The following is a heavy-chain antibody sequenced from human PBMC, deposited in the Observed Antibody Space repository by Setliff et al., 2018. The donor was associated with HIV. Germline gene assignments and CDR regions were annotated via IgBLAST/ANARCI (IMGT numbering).Heavy chain of an antibody. Sequence: SVKVSCKASGYTFTSYSIHWVRQAPGQGLAWMGYINPIFGTVNYAQKFQGRVTITADESTSTAYMDLSSLRSEDTAVYYCARDGGYSVHQWFGDAFDIWGQGTMVTVSS. CDR3: ARDGGYSVHQWFGDAFDI. J-gene: IGHJ3*02. V-gene: IGHV1-69*13. D-gene: IGHD5-12*01. CDR2: INPIFGTV. CDR1: GYTFTSYS.